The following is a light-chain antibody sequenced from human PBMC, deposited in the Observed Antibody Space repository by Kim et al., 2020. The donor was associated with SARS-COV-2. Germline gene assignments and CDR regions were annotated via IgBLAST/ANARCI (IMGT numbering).Light chain of an antibody. Sequence: SDSGDERITTTRAARQSVFWWLAWYQQKAEKAPSLLIYEASTLQSGVPSRFSGNGSGTEFTLTISSLPPDDFGTYYCQQYNNYRTFGPGTKVDIK. CDR2: EAS. CDR3: QQYNNYRT. J-gene: IGKJ1*01. CDR1: QSVFWW. V-gene: IGKV1-5*03.